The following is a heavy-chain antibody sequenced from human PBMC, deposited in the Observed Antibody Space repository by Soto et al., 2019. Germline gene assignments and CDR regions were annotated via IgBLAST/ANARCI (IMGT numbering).Heavy chain of an antibody. Sequence: SVKVSCKASGFTFTSSAVQWVRQARGQRLEWIGWIVVGSGNTNYAQKFQERVTITRDMSTSTAYMEPSSLRSEDTAVYYCAAVPRGYSYGHDAFDIWGQGTMVTVSS. CDR3: AAVPRGYSYGHDAFDI. V-gene: IGHV1-58*01. CDR1: GFTFTSSA. D-gene: IGHD5-18*01. CDR2: IVVGSGNT. J-gene: IGHJ3*02.